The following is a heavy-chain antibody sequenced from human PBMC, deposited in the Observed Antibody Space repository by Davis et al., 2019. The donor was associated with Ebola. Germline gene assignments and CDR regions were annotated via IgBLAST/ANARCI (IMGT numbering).Heavy chain of an antibody. CDR1: GFTFSSYG. CDR3: AREGAMEGGDGMDV. D-gene: IGHD5-18*01. Sequence: GGSLRLSCAASGFTFSSYGMHWVRQAPGKGLEWVAVIWYDGSNKYYADSVKGRFTISRDNSKNTLYLQMNSLRAEDTAVYYCAREGAMEGGDGMDVWGQGTTVIVSS. CDR2: IWYDGSNK. J-gene: IGHJ6*02. V-gene: IGHV3-33*01.